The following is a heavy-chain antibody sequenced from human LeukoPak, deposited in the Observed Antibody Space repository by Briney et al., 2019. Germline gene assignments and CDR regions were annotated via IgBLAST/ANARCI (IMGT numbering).Heavy chain of an antibody. D-gene: IGHD3-22*01. V-gene: IGHV3-48*04. J-gene: IGHJ5*02. Sequence: GGSLRLSCAASGFTFSSYSMNWVRQAPGKGLEWVSYISSSSSTIYYADSVKGRFTISRDNAKNSLYLQMNSLRAEDTAVYFCARYNSAYSSPPWGQGTLVTVSS. CDR1: GFTFSSYS. CDR3: ARYNSAYSSPP. CDR2: ISSSSSTI.